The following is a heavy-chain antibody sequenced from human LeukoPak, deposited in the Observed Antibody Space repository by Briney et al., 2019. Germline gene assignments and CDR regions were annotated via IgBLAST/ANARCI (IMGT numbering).Heavy chain of an antibody. V-gene: IGHV3-7*03. J-gene: IGHJ4*02. CDR3: ARDSLIQYGSGSYWGFDY. D-gene: IGHD3-10*01. CDR2: IKTDGSDK. CDR1: GFTVSNYW. Sequence: PGGSLRLSCAASGFTVSNYWMSWVRQAPGKGPEWVGDIKTDGSDKYYVGSVKGRFTISRDNAKNSLYLQMNSLRAEDTAVYYCARDSLIQYGSGSYWGFDYWGQGILVTVSS.